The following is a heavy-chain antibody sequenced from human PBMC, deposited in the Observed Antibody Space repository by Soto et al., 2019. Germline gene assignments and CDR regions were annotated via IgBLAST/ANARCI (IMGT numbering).Heavy chain of an antibody. CDR2: IYHSGRT. D-gene: IGHD2-15*01. CDR1: GGSISNGYYY. J-gene: IGHJ4*02. CDR3: ARWVEVSLDYFDS. Sequence: SETLSLTCTVSGGSISNGYYYWSWVRQNPGKGLEWIGHIYHSGRTYYNPSLKSRVSISIDTSKNQFSLHLSSVTAADTAVYYCARWVEVSLDYFDSWGQGNPVTVSS. V-gene: IGHV4-31*03.